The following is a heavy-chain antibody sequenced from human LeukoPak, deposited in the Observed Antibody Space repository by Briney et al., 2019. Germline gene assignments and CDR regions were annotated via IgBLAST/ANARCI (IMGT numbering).Heavy chain of an antibody. CDR3: ARAPVTSCRGALCYPFDY. V-gene: IGHV3-23*01. CDR2: MSCSDDGR. Sequence: GGSLRLSCATSGFSFSSYAMSWVRQAPGKGLEWVSAMSCSDDGRYYAASVRGRFTISRDTSKITLYLQMNSLRAEGAAVYYCARAPVTSCRGALCYPFDYWGQGTLVTVSS. J-gene: IGHJ4*02. CDR1: GFSFSSYA. D-gene: IGHD2-8*02.